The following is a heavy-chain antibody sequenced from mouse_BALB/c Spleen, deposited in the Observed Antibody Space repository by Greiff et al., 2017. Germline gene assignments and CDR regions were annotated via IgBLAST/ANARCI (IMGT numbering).Heavy chain of an antibody. CDR2: IWAGGST. CDR1: GFSLTSYG. Sequence: VKVVESGPGLVAPSQSLSITCTVSGFSLTSYGVHWVRQPPGKGLEWLGVIWAGGSTNYNSALMSRLSISKDNSKSQVFLKMNSLQTDDTAMYYCARDRGTVVDAMDYWGQGTSVTVSS. V-gene: IGHV2-9*02. J-gene: IGHJ4*01. D-gene: IGHD1-1*01. CDR3: ARDRGTVVDAMDY.